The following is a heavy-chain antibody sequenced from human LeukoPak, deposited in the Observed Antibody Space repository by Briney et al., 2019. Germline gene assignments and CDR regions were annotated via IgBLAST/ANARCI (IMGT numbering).Heavy chain of an antibody. J-gene: IGHJ4*02. CDR1: GYTFTGCY. V-gene: IGHV1-2*02. D-gene: IGHD6-13*01. CDR2: INPNSGGT. Sequence: ASVRVSCKASGYTFTGCYMHWVRQAPGQGLEWMGWINPNSGGTNYAQKFQGRVTMTRDTSISTAYMELSRLRSDDTAVYYCARAGSSSWYHFDYWGQGTLVTVSS. CDR3: ARAGSSSWYHFDY.